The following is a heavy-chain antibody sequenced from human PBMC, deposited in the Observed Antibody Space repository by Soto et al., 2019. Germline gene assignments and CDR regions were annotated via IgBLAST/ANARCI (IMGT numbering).Heavy chain of an antibody. J-gene: IGHJ5*02. CDR2: IYYSGST. CDR1: GGSISSGDYY. Sequence: QVQLQESGPGLVKPSQTLSLTCTVSGGSISSGDYYWSWIRQPPGKGLEWIGYIYYSGSTYYNPTLKSRVTISVDTSKTQFSLKLSSVTAADTAVYYCARDPYYYDSSGYYSRWFDPWGQGTLVTVSS. V-gene: IGHV4-30-4*01. CDR3: ARDPYYYDSSGYYSRWFDP. D-gene: IGHD3-22*01.